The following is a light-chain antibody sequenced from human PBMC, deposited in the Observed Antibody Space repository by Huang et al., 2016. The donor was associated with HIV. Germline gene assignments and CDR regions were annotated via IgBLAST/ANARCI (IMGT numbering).Light chain of an antibody. CDR2: YAS. V-gene: IGKV6-21*02. J-gene: IGKJ2*01. CDR3: HQSRSFPYT. CDR1: QSIGNS. Sequence: EIVLTQSPDFQSVTPKERVTITCRASQSIGNSLHWYQQKPGKAPSLPIKYASQSISGVPSRFSGSGFGTDFTLTINGLESEDAATYYCHQSRSFPYTFGQGTRLEIK.